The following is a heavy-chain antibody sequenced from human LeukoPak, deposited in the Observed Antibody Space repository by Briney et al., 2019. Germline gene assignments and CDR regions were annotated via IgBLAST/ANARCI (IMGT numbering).Heavy chain of an antibody. CDR1: GFTFSRYA. CDR3: VKDRGMGLRFGDYFDY. J-gene: IGHJ4*02. CDR2: ISSNGGNT. V-gene: IGHV3-64D*06. Sequence: GGSLRLSCSASGFTFSRYAMNWVRQAPGEGLEYVSSISSNGGNTYYADSVKARFTISRDNSKNTLYLQMSSLRAEDTAVYYCVKDRGMGLRFGDYFDYWGQGTLVTVSS. D-gene: IGHD5-12*01.